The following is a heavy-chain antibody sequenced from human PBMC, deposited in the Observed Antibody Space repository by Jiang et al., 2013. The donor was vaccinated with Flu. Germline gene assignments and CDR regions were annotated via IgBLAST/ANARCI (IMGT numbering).Heavy chain of an antibody. D-gene: IGHD2-2*01. Sequence: PTQTLTLTCTFSGFSLSTSGVGVGWIRQPPGKALEWLALIYWNDDERYSPSLKSRLTITKDTSKNQVVLTMTNMDPVDTATYYCAHSSSTYCSSTSCLNYFDPWGQGTLVTVSS. J-gene: IGHJ5*02. CDR2: IYWNDDE. CDR3: AHSSSTYCSSTSCLNYFDP. CDR1: GFSLSTSGVG. V-gene: IGHV2-5*01.